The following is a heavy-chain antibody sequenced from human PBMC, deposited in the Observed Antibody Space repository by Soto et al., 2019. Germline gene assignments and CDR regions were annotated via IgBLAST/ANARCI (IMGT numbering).Heavy chain of an antibody. CDR1: GGSISSYY. V-gene: IGHV4-59*01. D-gene: IGHD6-19*01. J-gene: IGHJ5*02. CDR3: ARGRVRGWSDMNWFDP. CDR2: IYYSGST. Sequence: SETLSLTCTVSGGSISSYYWSWIRQPPGKGLEWIGYIYYSGSTNYNPSLKSRVTISVDTSKDQFSLKLSSVTAADTAVYYCARGRVRGWSDMNWFDPWGQGILLTVSS.